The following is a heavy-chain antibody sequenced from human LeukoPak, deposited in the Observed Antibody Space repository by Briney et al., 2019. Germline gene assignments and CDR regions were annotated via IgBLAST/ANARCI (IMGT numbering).Heavy chain of an antibody. Sequence: GGSLRLSCAPSGFTLSNYEMDWVRLTPGKGLEWISYITKGGATVLYAESVKGRFTISRDNANSSLYLQMNSLRAEDTAVYFCARLSVSITRRFDLWGQGTLVTVSS. V-gene: IGHV3-48*03. J-gene: IGHJ5*02. CDR1: GFTLSNYE. D-gene: IGHD3-3*01. CDR3: ARLSVSITRRFDL. CDR2: ITKGGATV.